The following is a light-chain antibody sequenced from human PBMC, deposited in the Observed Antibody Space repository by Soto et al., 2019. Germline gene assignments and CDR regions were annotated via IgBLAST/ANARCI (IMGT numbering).Light chain of an antibody. V-gene: IGKV3-20*01. J-gene: IGKJ1*01. CDR2: GAS. Sequence: EFMLSHSACTVSFSPGERATLSCRASQSVSSTYLAWYQQKPGQAPRLLIYGASSRATGIPDRFSGSGSGTDFTLTISRMEPEDLAVYYCQQYGSSTWPFGQGTKVDIK. CDR3: QQYGSSTWP. CDR1: QSVSSTY.